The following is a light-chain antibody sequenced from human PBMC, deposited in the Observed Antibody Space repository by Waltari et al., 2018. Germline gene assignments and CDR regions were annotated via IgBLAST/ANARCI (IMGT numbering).Light chain of an antibody. CDR2: DAS. CDR3: QKYGTRPAT. J-gene: IGKJ1*01. Sequence: EIVLTQSPGSLSLSPGDRATLSCRASQSVGRTLAWYQQRPGQAPRLLNFDASRRATGIPDRFSGSGSGTDFSLTISRLEPEDFAVYYCQKYGTRPATFGQGTKVEVK. V-gene: IGKV3-20*01. CDR1: QSVGRT.